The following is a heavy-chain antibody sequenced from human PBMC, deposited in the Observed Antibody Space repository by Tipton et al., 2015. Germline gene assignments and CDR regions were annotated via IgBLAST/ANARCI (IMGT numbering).Heavy chain of an antibody. CDR3: ARHRSATSDFDL. J-gene: IGHJ4*02. CDR2: IYYSGST. V-gene: IGHV4-59*08. CDR1: GASIDSYY. Sequence: TLSLTCTVSGASIDSYYWSWIRQPPGRGLEWIGYIYYSGSTNYNPSLKSRVTMSLDRAKNQFSLELSSVTAADTAVYYCARHRSATSDFDLWGQGTLVTVSS.